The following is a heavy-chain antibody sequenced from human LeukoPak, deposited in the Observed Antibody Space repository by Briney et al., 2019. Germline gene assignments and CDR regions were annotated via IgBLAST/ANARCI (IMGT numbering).Heavy chain of an antibody. J-gene: IGHJ4*02. CDR3: ARGNTYYDILTGYRLPFDY. CDR1: GGSISSSSYY. CDR2: IYYSGST. Sequence: SETLSLTCTVSGGSISSSSYYWGWIRQPPGKGLEWIGSIYYSGSTYHNPSLKSRVTISVDTSKNQFSLKLSSVTAADTAVYYCARGNTYYDILTGYRLPFDYWGQGTLVTVSS. D-gene: IGHD3-9*01. V-gene: IGHV4-39*01.